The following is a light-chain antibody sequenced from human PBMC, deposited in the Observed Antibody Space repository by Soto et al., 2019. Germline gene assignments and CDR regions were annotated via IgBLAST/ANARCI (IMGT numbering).Light chain of an antibody. V-gene: IGKV1-39*01. CDR1: QSISSY. J-gene: IGKJ5*01. Sequence: DIQMTHSPSSLSASVGYRFTITCRASQSISSYVNWYQQKPGKAPKLLIYAASTLQSGVPSRFSGSGSGTEFTLTISSLQPEDFATYYCQQANSFPSTFGQGTRLEIK. CDR2: AAS. CDR3: QQANSFPST.